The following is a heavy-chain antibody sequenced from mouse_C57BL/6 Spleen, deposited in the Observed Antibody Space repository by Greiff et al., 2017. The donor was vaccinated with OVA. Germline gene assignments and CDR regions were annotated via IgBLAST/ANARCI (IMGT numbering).Heavy chain of an antibody. CDR1: GFTFSDYG. Sequence: DVMLVESGGGLVKPGGSLKLSCAASGFTFSDYGMHWVRQAPEKGLEWVAYISSGSSTIYYADTVKGRFTISRDNAKNTLFLQMTSLRSEDTAMYYCAREDYGSSQAWFAYWGQGTLVTVSA. V-gene: IGHV5-17*01. CDR3: AREDYGSSQAWFAY. J-gene: IGHJ3*01. D-gene: IGHD1-1*01. CDR2: ISSGSSTI.